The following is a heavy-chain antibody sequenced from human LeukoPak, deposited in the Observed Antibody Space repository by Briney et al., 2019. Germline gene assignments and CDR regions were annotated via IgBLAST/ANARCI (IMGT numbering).Heavy chain of an antibody. V-gene: IGHV4-30-2*01. J-gene: IGHJ4*02. CDR1: GGSISSGGYS. CDR3: ARYLYGGFDY. D-gene: IGHD4-23*01. CDR2: IYHSGST. Sequence: PSQTLSLTCAVSGGSISSGGYSWSWIRQPPGKGLEWIGYIYHSGSTYYNPSLKSRVTISVDRSKNQFSLKLSSVTAADTAVYYCARYLYGGFDYWGQGTLVTVSS.